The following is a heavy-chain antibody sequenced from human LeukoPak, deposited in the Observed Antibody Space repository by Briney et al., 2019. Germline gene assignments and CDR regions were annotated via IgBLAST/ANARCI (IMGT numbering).Heavy chain of an antibody. CDR2: ISANSTDT. J-gene: IGHJ5*02. Sequence: ASVKVSCKASGDTFSIYGLSWVRQAPGQGLGWMGWISANSTDTDYAQKFQGRVTVTTDTSTNTAYMEMRSLRSDDTAVYYCARAINTWFDPWGQGTLVTVSS. D-gene: IGHD5-12*01. CDR3: ARAINTWFDP. V-gene: IGHV1-18*01. CDR1: GDTFSIYG.